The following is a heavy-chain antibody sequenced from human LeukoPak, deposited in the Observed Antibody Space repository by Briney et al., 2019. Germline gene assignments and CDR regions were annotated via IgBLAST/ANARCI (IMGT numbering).Heavy chain of an antibody. CDR1: GFTFSSYG. V-gene: IGHV3-33*01. CDR2: IWYDGSNK. Sequence: GGSLRLSCAASGFTFSSYGMHWVRQAPGKGLEWVAFIWYDGSNKYYADSVKGRFTISRDNSKNTLYLQMNSLRAEDTAAYHCARDRGAARYFDYWGQGTLVIVSS. J-gene: IGHJ4*02. D-gene: IGHD6-6*01. CDR3: ARDRGAARYFDY.